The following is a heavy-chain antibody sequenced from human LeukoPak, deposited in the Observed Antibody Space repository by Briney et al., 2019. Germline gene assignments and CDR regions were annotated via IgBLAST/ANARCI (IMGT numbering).Heavy chain of an antibody. V-gene: IGHV1-46*01. Sequence: ASVKVSCKASGYTFTSYYMHWVRQAPGQGLEWMGIINPSGGSTSYAQKFQGRVTMTRDMSTSTVYMELSSLRSEDTAVYYCARGVGLISMVRGVMGRSYYMDVWGKGTTVTISS. CDR2: INPSGGST. CDR1: GYTFTSYY. CDR3: ARGVGLISMVRGVMGRSYYMDV. D-gene: IGHD3-10*01. J-gene: IGHJ6*03.